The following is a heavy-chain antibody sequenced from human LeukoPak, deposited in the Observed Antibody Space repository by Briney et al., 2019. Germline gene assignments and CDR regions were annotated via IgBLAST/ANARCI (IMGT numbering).Heavy chain of an antibody. Sequence: ASVKVSCKASGHTIASSFVHWVRQAPGQGLEWMGIINPGRGNTGYAQKFKGRVTMTRDTSTSTVYMELSSLRSEDTAVYYCAGEPRDTYYFVDWGQGTLVTVSS. CDR3: AGEPRDTYYFVD. CDR2: INPGRGNT. V-gene: IGHV1-46*01. J-gene: IGHJ4*02. CDR1: GHTIASSF. D-gene: IGHD5-18*01.